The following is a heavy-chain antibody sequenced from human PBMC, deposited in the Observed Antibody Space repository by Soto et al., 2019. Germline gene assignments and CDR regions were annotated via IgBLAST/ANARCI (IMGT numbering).Heavy chain of an antibody. V-gene: IGHV4-61*01. CDR2: INDSGRT. Sequence: PSETLSLTCSVSGGSVTSDSYYWNWIRQPPGKGLGWIGYINDSGRTNYNTSLRTRVNILVDKSKNQFSLRLNSVTATDTAVYYCARDNYASGSYYTSWGQGTLVTVSS. CDR3: ARDNYASGSYYTS. D-gene: IGHD3-10*01. CDR1: GGSVTSDSYY. J-gene: IGHJ5*02.